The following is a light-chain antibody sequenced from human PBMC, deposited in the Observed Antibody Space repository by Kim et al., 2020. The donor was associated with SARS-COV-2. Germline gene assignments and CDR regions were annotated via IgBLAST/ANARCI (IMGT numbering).Light chain of an antibody. J-gene: IGKJ5*01. CDR2: WAS. CDR1: QSVLYSSNNKNY. Sequence: DIVMTQSPDSLAVSLGERATINCKSSQSVLYSSNNKNYLAWYQQRPGQPPKLLIYWASTRESGVPDRFSGSGSGTDFTLTISSLQAEDVAVYYCQQYYGIPITFGQETRMEIK. CDR3: QQYYGIPIT. V-gene: IGKV4-1*01.